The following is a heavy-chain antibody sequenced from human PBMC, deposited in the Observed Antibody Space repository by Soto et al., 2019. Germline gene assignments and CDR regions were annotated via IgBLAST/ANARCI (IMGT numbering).Heavy chain of an antibody. CDR1: GFTFSSYA. D-gene: IGHD3-16*01. CDR2: ISGSGGST. V-gene: IGHV3-23*01. J-gene: IGHJ3*02. CDR3: AKGGGSRSAFDI. Sequence: LRLSCAASGFTFSSYAMSWVRQAPGKGLEWVSAISGSGGSTYYADSVKGRFTISRDNSKNTLYLQMNSLRAEDTAVYYCAKGGGSRSAFDIWGQGTMVTVSS.